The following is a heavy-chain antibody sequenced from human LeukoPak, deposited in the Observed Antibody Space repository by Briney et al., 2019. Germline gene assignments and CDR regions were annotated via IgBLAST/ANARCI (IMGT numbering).Heavy chain of an antibody. CDR1: GYTFTSYY. V-gene: IGHV1-18*04. Sequence: ASVKVSCKASGYTFTSYYMHWVRQAPGQGLEWMGWISPYNGNTNYAQRFQGRVTMTTDTSTSTAYMELRSLRFDDTAVYYCARDGGYFDYWGRGTLVTVSP. CDR2: ISPYNGNT. CDR3: ARDGGYFDY. J-gene: IGHJ4*02.